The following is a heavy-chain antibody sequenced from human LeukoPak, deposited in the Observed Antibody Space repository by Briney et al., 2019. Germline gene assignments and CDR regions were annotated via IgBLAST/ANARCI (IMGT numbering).Heavy chain of an antibody. CDR2: INGHSGGT. CDR1: GYTFTSYY. CDR3: VRGVTYMDV. D-gene: IGHD2-8*01. V-gene: IGHV1-2*02. J-gene: IGHJ6*03. Sequence: ASVKVSCKASGYTFTSYYIHWVRQAPGQGLEWMGWINGHSGGTNSAQRFQGRVTMTRDTSINTAYMELSSLTSDDTAVYYCVRGVTYMDVWGRGTTVTVSS.